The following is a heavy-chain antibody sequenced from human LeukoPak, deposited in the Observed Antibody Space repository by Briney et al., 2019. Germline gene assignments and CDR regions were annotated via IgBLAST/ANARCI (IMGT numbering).Heavy chain of an antibody. CDR2: INHSGST. Sequence: SETLSLTCAVYGGSFSGYYWSWIRQPPGKGLEWIGEINHSGSTNYNPPLKSRVTISVDTSKNQFSLKLSSVTAADTAVYYCARGLRRWLRDPFDYWGQGTLVTVSS. D-gene: IGHD5-12*01. CDR1: GGSFSGYY. J-gene: IGHJ4*02. CDR3: ARGLRRWLRDPFDY. V-gene: IGHV4-34*01.